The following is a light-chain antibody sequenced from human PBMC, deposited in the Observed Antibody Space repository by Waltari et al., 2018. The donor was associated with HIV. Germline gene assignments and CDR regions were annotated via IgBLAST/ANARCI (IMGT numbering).Light chain of an antibody. Sequence: QSGLTQPASVSGSPGQPLTISCTGSTSDVCGYHYVPWYQQHPGRAPKPIIYEATNRPSAVSHLFSGAKSGKTASLTISGLQPEDETDYYCSSFSSSSTPYVFGTGTKVTVL. J-gene: IGLJ1*01. CDR1: TSDVCGYHY. CDR2: EAT. V-gene: IGLV2-14*01. CDR3: SSFSSSSTPYV.